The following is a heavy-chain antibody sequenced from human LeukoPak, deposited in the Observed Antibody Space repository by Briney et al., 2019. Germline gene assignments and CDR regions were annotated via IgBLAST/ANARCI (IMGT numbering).Heavy chain of an antibody. CDR2: IRGSGGRT. CDR1: GFTFSSYA. D-gene: IGHD3-10*01. V-gene: IGHV3-23*01. Sequence: GGSLRLSCAVSGFTFSSYAMSWVRQAPGKGLEWVSAIRGSGGRTYYADSVKGRFTISRDNSKNTLYLQMNSLRAEDTAVYYCAKGFGELLLYYFDYWGQGTLVTVSS. CDR3: AKGFGELLLYYFDY. J-gene: IGHJ4*02.